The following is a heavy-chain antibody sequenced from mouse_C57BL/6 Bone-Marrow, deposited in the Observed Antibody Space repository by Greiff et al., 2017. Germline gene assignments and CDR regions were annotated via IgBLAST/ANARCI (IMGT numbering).Heavy chain of an antibody. CDR2: ILPGSGST. CDR3: ARWGYAMDY. V-gene: IGHV1-9*01. CDR1: GYTFTSYG. Sequence: VQLQQSGAELARPGASVKLSCKASGYTFTSYGISWVKQRPGHGLEWIGEILPGSGSTNYNEKFKGKATFTADTSSNTAYMQLSSLTTEDSAIYYCARWGYAMDYWGQGTSVTVSS. J-gene: IGHJ4*01.